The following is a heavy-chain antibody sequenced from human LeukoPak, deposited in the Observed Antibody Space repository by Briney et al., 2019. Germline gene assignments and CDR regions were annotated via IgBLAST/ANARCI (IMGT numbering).Heavy chain of an antibody. J-gene: IGHJ4*02. CDR3: ARVPLSSGWYLFDY. D-gene: IGHD6-19*01. CDR1: GGTFSSYA. Sequence: GASVKVSCKASGGTFSSYAISWVRQAPGQGLEWMGRIIPIFGTANYAQKFQGRVTITTDESTSTAYMELSSLRPEDTAVYYCARVPLSSGWYLFDYWGQGTLVTVSS. V-gene: IGHV1-69*05. CDR2: IIPIFGTA.